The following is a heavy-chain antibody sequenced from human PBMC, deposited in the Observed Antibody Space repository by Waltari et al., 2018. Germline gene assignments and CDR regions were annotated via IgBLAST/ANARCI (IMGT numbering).Heavy chain of an antibody. CDR2: IYYSGST. CDR3: AIVXGXNLVRGYYXXX. D-gene: IGHD3-16*01. J-gene: IGHJ4*02. CDR1: GGSISRXSYY. Sequence: LQLQESGPXXVKPSXXLSLTCTVSGGSISRXSYYWGXVRQPPGKGLEWIGSIYYSGSTXYNPSLKXXXXISVDTSXXQFSLKLSXVTAADTAVXYCAIVXGXNLVRGYYXXXWGQGTXXTVSS. V-gene: IGHV4-39*07.